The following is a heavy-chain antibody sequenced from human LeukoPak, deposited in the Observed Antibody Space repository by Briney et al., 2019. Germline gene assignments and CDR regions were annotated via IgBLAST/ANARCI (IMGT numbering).Heavy chain of an antibody. V-gene: IGHV4-34*01. CDR1: GGSFSGYY. Sequence: PSETLSLTCAVYGGSFSGYYWSWIRQPPGKGLEWIGEINHRGSTNYNPSLKRRVTISVDTSKNQFSLKLSSVTAADTAVYYCARGKLRYFDWLLSPFDYWGQGTLVTVSS. CDR3: ARGKLRYFDWLLSPFDY. CDR2: INHRGST. D-gene: IGHD3-9*01. J-gene: IGHJ4*02.